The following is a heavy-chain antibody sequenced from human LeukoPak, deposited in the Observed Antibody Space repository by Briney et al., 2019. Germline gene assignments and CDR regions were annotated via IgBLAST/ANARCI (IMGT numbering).Heavy chain of an antibody. CDR1: GGTFSSYA. D-gene: IGHD4-17*01. CDR2: IIPILGIA. Sequence: SVKVSCKASGGTFSSYAISWVRQAPGQGREWMGRIIPILGIANYAQKFQGRVTITADKSASTAYMELSSLRSEDTAVYYCASLVGDYPFDYWGQGTLVTVSS. CDR3: ASLVGDYPFDY. V-gene: IGHV1-69*04. J-gene: IGHJ4*02.